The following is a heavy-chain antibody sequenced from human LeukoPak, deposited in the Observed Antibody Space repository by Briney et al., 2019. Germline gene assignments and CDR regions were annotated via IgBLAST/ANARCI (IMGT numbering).Heavy chain of an antibody. CDR3: AKTTAGYSSGRYPGWPIDY. Sequence: PGGSRRLSCAASGFTFRSCAIYWVRQAPGKGLEWVSGISGSGGDTYFADSVKGRFTISRDNSKNTVFLQMDSLRAEDTAVYYCAKTTAGYSSGRYPGWPIDYWGQGTLVTVSS. CDR2: ISGSGGDT. CDR1: GFTFRSCA. D-gene: IGHD6-19*01. V-gene: IGHV3-23*01. J-gene: IGHJ4*02.